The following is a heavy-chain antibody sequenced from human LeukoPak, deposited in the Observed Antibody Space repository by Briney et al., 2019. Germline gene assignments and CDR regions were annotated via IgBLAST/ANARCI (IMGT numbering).Heavy chain of an antibody. CDR1: GFIFSSYA. D-gene: IGHD4/OR15-4a*01. Sequence: GRSLRLSCAASGFIFSSYAMSWVRQAPGKGLEWVSGISGSGGSTYYADSVKGRITISRDNSKNTLYLQMNSLRAEDTAVYYCAKRGYGAVYYFDYWGQGTLVTVSS. CDR3: AKRGYGAVYYFDY. CDR2: ISGSGGST. J-gene: IGHJ4*02. V-gene: IGHV3-23*01.